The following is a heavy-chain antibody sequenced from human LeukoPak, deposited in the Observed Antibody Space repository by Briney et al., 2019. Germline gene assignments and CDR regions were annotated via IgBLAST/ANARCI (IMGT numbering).Heavy chain of an antibody. CDR2: IYYSGST. D-gene: IGHD3-9*01. V-gene: IGHV4-39*01. Sequence: PSETQSLTCTVSGGSISSSSYYWGWIRQPPGKGLEWIGSIYYSGSTYYNPSLKSRVTISVDTSKNQFSLKLSSVTAADTAVYYCARQGYYDILTGYYTFDYWGRGTLVTVSS. CDR3: ARQGYYDILTGYYTFDY. CDR1: GGSISSSSYY. J-gene: IGHJ4*02.